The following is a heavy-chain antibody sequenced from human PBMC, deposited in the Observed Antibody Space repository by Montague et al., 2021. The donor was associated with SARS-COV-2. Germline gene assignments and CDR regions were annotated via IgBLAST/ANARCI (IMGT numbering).Heavy chain of an antibody. CDR1: GDSITSDVSY. Sequence: TLSLTCTVSGDSITSDVSYWSWIRQPAGKGLEWIGRIYTTGSTNYNLSLKSRLTISLDTSKNQFSLKLSSVTAADTAVYYCAGYDFRWDFDCWGQGTLVTVSS. CDR2: IYTTGST. J-gene: IGHJ4*02. CDR3: AGYDFRWDFDC. V-gene: IGHV4-61*02. D-gene: IGHD2/OR15-2a*01.